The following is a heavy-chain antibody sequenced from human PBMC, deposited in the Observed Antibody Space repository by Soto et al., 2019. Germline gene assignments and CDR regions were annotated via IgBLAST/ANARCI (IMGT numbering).Heavy chain of an antibody. CDR2: IYSGGST. CDR3: ARDNDMVRGVRGYYYYGMDV. V-gene: IGHV3-53*01. J-gene: IGHJ6*02. D-gene: IGHD3-10*01. Sequence: GGSLRLSCAASGFTVSSNYMSWVRQAPGKGLEWVSVIYSGGSTYYADSVKGRFTISRDNSKNTLYLQMNSLRAEDTAVYYCARDNDMVRGVRGYYYYGMDVWGQGTTVTVSS. CDR1: GFTVSSNY.